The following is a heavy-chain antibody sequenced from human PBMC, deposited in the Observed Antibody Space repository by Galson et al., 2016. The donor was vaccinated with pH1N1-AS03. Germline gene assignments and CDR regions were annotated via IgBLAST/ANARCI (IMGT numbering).Heavy chain of an antibody. Sequence: PALVKPTQTLTLTCSFSGFSLGRSGVGVGWIRQAPGKALEWLTLTYGDDNAGDDNSHYSPSLRSRLTVTKDTSKNLVVLTLTDMDPVDTATYFCTRSRYYNTNLYYFDYWGQGTLVTVSS. CDR3: TRSRYYNTNLYYFDY. CDR1: GFSLGRSGVG. J-gene: IGHJ4*02. D-gene: IGHD2/OR15-2a*01. V-gene: IGHV2-5*02. CDR2: TYGDDNAGDDNS.